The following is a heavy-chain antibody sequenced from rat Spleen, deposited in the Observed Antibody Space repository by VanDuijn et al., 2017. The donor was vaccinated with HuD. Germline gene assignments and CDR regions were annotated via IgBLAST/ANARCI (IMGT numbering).Heavy chain of an antibody. CDR2: IFYDGNRA. Sequence: EVQLVQSGGGLVQPGRSLKLSCVASGFTFNNHWMTWIRPAPKKGLEWVATIFYDGNRAYYRDSVKGRFTISRDNAKNTLYLQMGSLRSEDTATYYCASHGTRISRFAYWGQGTLVTVSS. CDR1: GFTFNNHW. V-gene: IGHV5S10*01. CDR3: ASHGTRISRFAY. J-gene: IGHJ3*01. D-gene: IGHD1-4*01.